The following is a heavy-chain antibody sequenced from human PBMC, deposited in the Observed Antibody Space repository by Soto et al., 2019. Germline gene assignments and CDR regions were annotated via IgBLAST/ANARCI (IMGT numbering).Heavy chain of an antibody. Sequence: SETLSLTCTVSGGSISSYYWSWIRQPPGKELEYIGYIYYSGTTYYNPSLRSRVTISVDTSKNQFSLKLSSVTAADTAVYYCARVGATVDPWGQGTLVTVSS. J-gene: IGHJ5*02. CDR1: GGSISSYY. V-gene: IGHV4-59*08. D-gene: IGHD1-26*01. CDR2: IYYSGTT. CDR3: ARVGATVDP.